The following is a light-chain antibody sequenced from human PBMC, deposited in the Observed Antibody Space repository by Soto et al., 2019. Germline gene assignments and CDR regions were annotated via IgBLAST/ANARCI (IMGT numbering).Light chain of an antibody. V-gene: IGKV3-20*01. CDR2: GAS. CDR3: QKYGSSPIT. J-gene: IGKJ3*01. CDR1: QSVSSTY. Sequence: EIVLTQSPGTLSLSPGERATLSCRASQSVSSTYFAWYQQKPGQAPRLLIYGASSRATGIPDRFSGSGSGADFTLTISRLEAEDLAVYYCQKYGSSPITFGQGTKVDIK.